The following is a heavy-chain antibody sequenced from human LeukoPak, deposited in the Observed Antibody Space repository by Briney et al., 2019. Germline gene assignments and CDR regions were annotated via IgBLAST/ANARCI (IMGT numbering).Heavy chain of an antibody. CDR2: ISSSSSYI. Sequence: GGSLRLSCAASGFTFNTYGMSWVRQAPGKGLEWVSSISSSSSYIYYADSVKGRFTISRDNAKNSLYLQMNSLRAEDTAVYYCARGMFSSSLSDYWGQGTLVTVSS. D-gene: IGHD6-6*01. CDR1: GFTFNTYG. V-gene: IGHV3-21*01. J-gene: IGHJ4*02. CDR3: ARGMFSSSLSDY.